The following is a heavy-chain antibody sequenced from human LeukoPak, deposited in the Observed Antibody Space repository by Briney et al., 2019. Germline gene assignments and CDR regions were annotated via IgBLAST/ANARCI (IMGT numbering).Heavy chain of an antibody. CDR1: GFTFSSYW. CDR3: ARAPCFHTSCYSNYYYYYMDV. D-gene: IGHD2-2*01. V-gene: IGHV3-7*01. CDR2: IKQDGSEK. J-gene: IGHJ6*03. Sequence: PGGSLRLSCAASGFTFSSYWMSWVRQAPGKGLEWVANIKQDGSEKYYVDSVKGRFTISRDNAKNSLYLQMNSLRAEDTAVYYCARAPCFHTSCYSNYYYYYMDVWGKGTTVTVSS.